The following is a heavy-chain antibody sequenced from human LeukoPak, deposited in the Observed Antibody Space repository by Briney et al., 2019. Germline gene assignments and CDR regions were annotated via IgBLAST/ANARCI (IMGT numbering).Heavy chain of an antibody. Sequence: ASVKVSCKASGYTFTSYDINWVRQATRQGLEWMGWMNPNSGNTGYAQKFQGRVTMTRNTSISTAYMELSSLRSEDTAVYYCARSYGSGSYYTVFPVYYFDYWGQGTLVTVSS. CDR1: GYTFTSYD. CDR3: ARSYGSGSYYTVFPVYYFDY. CDR2: MNPNSGNT. J-gene: IGHJ4*02. D-gene: IGHD3-10*01. V-gene: IGHV1-8*01.